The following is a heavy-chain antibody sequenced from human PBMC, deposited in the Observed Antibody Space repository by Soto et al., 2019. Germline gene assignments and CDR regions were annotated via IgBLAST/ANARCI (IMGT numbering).Heavy chain of an antibody. D-gene: IGHD5-18*01. CDR2: VTASGGGT. CDR1: GFIFNNYA. V-gene: IGHV3-23*01. Sequence: GGSLRLSCAASGFIFNNYAMTWVRQAPGKGLEWVSTVTASGGGTFYANSVKGRFTISRDNSRNTLHLQMSSLRVEDTALYYCAKALVPALTAKFGYWGQGSLVTVSS. J-gene: IGHJ4*02. CDR3: AKALVPALTAKFGY.